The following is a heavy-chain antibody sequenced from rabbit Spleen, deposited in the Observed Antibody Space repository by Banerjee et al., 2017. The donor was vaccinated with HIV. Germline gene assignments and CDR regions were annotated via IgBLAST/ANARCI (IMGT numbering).Heavy chain of an antibody. J-gene: IGHJ4*01. CDR2: INAVTGKA. CDR1: GFSFSNKAV. V-gene: IGHV1S45*01. D-gene: IGHD1-1*01. CDR3: ARDLTSIIGWKFNL. Sequence: QEQLVEYGGDLVQPEGSLTLTCKASGFSFSNKAVMCWVRQAPGKGLEWIACINAVTGKAVYASWAKGRFTFSKTSSTTVTLQMTSLTAADTATYFCARDLTSIIGWKFNLWGQGTLVTVS.